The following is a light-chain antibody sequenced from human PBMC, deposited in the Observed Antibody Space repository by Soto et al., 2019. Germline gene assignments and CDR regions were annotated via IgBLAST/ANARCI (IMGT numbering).Light chain of an antibody. J-gene: IGKJ5*01. CDR2: ATS. Sequence: DFQLTQSPSFLSASVGERVTIPCRASQGTSSYVAWFQQKPGKAPKLLIYATSTLQSGVPSRFSGSGYGTEFTLTISSLQPKDFATYYCQQLNDFSITFGQGTRLEIK. V-gene: IGKV1-9*01. CDR3: QQLNDFSIT. CDR1: QGTSSY.